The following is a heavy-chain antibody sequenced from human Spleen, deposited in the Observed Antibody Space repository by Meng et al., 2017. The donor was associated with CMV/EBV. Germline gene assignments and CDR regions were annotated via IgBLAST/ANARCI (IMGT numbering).Heavy chain of an antibody. CDR1: GYVFLSYG. CDR2: ISGYSGKT. V-gene: IGHV1-18*01. CDR3: ARERGGDGYNYNYYAYYKLDV. Sequence: ASVKVSCKSSGYVFLSYGVSWVRQAPGQGLEWLGWISGYSGKTNYAQRFQGRVTMTTDTSTSTAYMELRSLRSDDTAVYYCARERGGDGYNYNYYAYYKLDVWGQGTTVTVSS. J-gene: IGHJ6*03. D-gene: IGHD5-24*01.